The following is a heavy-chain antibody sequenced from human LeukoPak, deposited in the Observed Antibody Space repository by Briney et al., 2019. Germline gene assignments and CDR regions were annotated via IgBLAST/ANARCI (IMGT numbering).Heavy chain of an antibody. CDR3: ARAPSMIVVVITTLDY. J-gene: IGHJ4*02. D-gene: IGHD3-22*01. CDR1: GGTFSSYA. V-gene: IGHV1-69*04. CDR2: IIPILGIA. Sequence: SVNVSCTASGGTFSSYAISWVRQAPGQGLEWMGRIIPILGIANYAQKFQGRVTITADKSTSTAYMELSSLRSDDTAVYYCARAPSMIVVVITTLDYWGQGTLVTVSS.